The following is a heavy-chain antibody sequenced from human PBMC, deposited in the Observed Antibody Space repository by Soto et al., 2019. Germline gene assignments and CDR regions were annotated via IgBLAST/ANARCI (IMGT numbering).Heavy chain of an antibody. D-gene: IGHD3-10*01. Sequence: SETLSLTCSVSGASVRSGGHYWSWIRQYPGQGLEWIGYIHNSESTSYNPSLESRVFISLDTSRNQFSLKLKSVTAADTAVYYCAGGGDSWSQGTLVTVSS. CDR3: AGGGDS. V-gene: IGHV4-31*03. J-gene: IGHJ4*02. CDR1: GASVRSGGHY. CDR2: IHNSEST.